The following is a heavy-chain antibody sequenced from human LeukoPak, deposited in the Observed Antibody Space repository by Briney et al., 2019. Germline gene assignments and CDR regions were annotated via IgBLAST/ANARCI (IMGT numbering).Heavy chain of an antibody. CDR1: GGCISSYY. Sequence: SETLSLTCTVSGGCISSYYWSWIRQPPGQGLEWIAYIHSSGYTNYNPSLESRVTISVDTSKNQFSLKVSSVTAADTAVYYCAKRQGPNSGSYDYFDPWGQGTLVTVSS. V-gene: IGHV4-4*09. CDR2: IHSSGYT. D-gene: IGHD1-26*01. J-gene: IGHJ5*02. CDR3: AKRQGPNSGSYDYFDP.